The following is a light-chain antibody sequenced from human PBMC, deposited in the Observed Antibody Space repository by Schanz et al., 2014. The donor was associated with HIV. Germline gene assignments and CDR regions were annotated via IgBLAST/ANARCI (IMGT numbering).Light chain of an antibody. CDR1: RSNIGAGYD. Sequence: QSVLTQPPSVSAAPGQRVTISCTGSRSNIGAGYDVHWYQHLPGTAPKLLIYGSTNRPSGVPDRFSGTQSGTSASLAITGLQAEDEGDYYCLSYDISLSSYVFGTGTKLTVL. V-gene: IGLV1-40*01. CDR2: GST. CDR3: LSYDISLSSYV. J-gene: IGLJ1*01.